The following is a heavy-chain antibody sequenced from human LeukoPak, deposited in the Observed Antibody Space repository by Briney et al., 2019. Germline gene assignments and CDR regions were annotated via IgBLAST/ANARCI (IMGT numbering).Heavy chain of an antibody. J-gene: IGHJ4*02. CDR2: IYYSGST. Sequence: SETLSLTCTVSGGSISSSSYYWGWIRQPPGKGLEWIGSIYYSGSTYYNPSLKSRVTISVDTSKNQLSLKLSSVTAADTAVYYCARCDYYGSGSYSYFDYWGQGTLVTVSS. CDR1: GGSISSSSYY. V-gene: IGHV4-39*01. CDR3: ARCDYYGSGSYSYFDY. D-gene: IGHD3-10*01.